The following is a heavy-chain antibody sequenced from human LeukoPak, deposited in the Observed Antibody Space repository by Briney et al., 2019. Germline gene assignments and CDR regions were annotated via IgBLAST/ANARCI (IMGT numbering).Heavy chain of an antibody. D-gene: IGHD3-22*01. CDR3: VRYGHSYYYTPGDFS. V-gene: IGHV4-39*01. CDR1: GGSVSSSSSY. CDR2: AYFTGST. Sequence: SETLSLTCTVSGGSVSSSSSYWGWIRQPPGKGLECIGSAYFTGSTNYNPSLKTRVTISLDTSKNQFSLRLTSVTASDTAVYYCVRYGHSYYYTPGDFSWGQGTLVAVS. J-gene: IGHJ4*02.